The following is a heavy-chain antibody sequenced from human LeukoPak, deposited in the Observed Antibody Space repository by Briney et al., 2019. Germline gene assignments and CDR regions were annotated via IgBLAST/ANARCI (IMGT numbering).Heavy chain of an antibody. CDR1: GFTFSSYW. V-gene: IGHV3-74*01. CDR3: ASLTVTTTSTPFFDY. J-gene: IGHJ4*02. D-gene: IGHD4-11*01. CDR2: INSDGSST. Sequence: GGSLRLSCAASGFTFSSYWMHWVRHAPEKGLVWVSRINSDGSSTSYADSVKGRFTISRDNAKNTLNLQMNSLRAEDTAVYYCASLTVTTTSTPFFDYWGQGTLVTVSS.